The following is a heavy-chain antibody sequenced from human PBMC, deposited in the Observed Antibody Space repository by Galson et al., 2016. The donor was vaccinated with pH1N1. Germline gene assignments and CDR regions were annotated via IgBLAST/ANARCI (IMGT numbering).Heavy chain of an antibody. CDR3: ARINHGDYSNYFDY. CDR1: GFSPSTSGMC. CDR2: ISWDDNK. V-gene: IGHV2-70*11. D-gene: IGHD4-17*01. Sequence: PALVKPTQTLTLTCTFSGFSPSTSGMCVSWIRQPPGKALEWLARISWDDNKYYSTSLKTRLTISKDTSKNQVVLTVTNMDPVDTATYYCARINHGDYSNYFDYWGQGTLVTVSS. J-gene: IGHJ4*02.